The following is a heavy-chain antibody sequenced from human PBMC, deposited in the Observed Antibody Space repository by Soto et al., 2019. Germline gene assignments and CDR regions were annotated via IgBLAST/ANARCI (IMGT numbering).Heavy chain of an antibody. J-gene: IGHJ1*01. Sequence: VAVIWYDGSNKYYADSVKGRFTISRDNSKNTLYLQMNSLRAEDTAVYYCARGGYGDYDLKGYFQHWGQGTLVTVSS. CDR2: IWYDGSNK. CDR3: ARGGYGDYDLKGYFQH. V-gene: IGHV3-33*01. D-gene: IGHD4-17*01.